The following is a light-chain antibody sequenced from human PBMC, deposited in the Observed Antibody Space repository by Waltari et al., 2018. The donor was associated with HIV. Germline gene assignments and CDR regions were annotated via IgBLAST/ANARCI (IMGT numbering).Light chain of an antibody. CDR1: QSVSSSY. CDR3: QQYGSSPTT. Sequence: EIVLTQSPGTLSLFQGERATLSCRASQSVSSSYLAWYQQKPGQATRLLIYGASSRATGIPDRFGASGSGTDFTLTISRLEPEDFAVYYCQQYGSSPTTFGGGTKVEIK. CDR2: GAS. V-gene: IGKV3-20*01. J-gene: IGKJ4*01.